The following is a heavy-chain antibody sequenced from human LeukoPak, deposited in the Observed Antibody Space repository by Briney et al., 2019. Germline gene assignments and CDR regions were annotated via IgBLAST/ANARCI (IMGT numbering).Heavy chain of an antibody. CDR2: IYHSGTT. J-gene: IGHJ4*02. V-gene: IGHV4-31*03. CDR1: GGSISSGGYY. CDR3: ARLLDYFDY. Sequence: SQTLSLTCTVSGGSISSGGYYWSWLRQHPGKGLEWIGYIYHSGTTYYNPSLRSRVIMSVDTSKNQFSLKLSSVTAADTGVYYCARLLDYFDYWGQGTLVTVSS.